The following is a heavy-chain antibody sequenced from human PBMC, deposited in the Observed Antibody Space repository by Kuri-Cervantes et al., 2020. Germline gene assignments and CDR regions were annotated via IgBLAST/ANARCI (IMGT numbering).Heavy chain of an antibody. CDR3: ASSQLLWFGGGADAFDI. J-gene: IGHJ3*02. D-gene: IGHD3-10*01. CDR2: IKQDGSEK. V-gene: IGHV3-7*01. CDR1: GFTFSSYW. Sequence: GESLKISCAASGFTFSSYWMSWVRQAPGKGLEWVANIKQDGSEKYYVDSVKGRFTISRDNAKNSLYLQMNSLRAEDTAVYYCASSQLLWFGGGADAFDIWGHGTMVTVSS.